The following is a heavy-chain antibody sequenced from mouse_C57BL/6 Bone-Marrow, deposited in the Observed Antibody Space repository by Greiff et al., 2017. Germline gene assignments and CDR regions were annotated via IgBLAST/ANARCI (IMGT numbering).Heavy chain of an antibody. CDR1: GYTFTSYW. J-gene: IGHJ4*01. Sequence: VKLMESGAELVKPGASVKLSCKASGYTFTSYWMHWVKQRPGQGLEWIGMIHPNSGSTNYNEKFKSKATLTVDKSSSTAYMQLSSLTSEDSAVYYCARSAYYAMDYWGQGTSVTVSS. V-gene: IGHV1-64*01. CDR2: IHPNSGST. CDR3: ARSAYYAMDY.